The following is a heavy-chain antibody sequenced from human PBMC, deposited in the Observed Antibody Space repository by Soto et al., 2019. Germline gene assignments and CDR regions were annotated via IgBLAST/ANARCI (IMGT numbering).Heavy chain of an antibody. CDR3: AREGYYSGSGTYSPPRYHPMDA. V-gene: IGHV1-18*01. CDR2: ISDYNGNT. Sequence: QVQLVQSGVEVKKAGASVKVSCKASGYTFSSYGISWARQAPGQGLEWMGWISDYNGNTHYAQKFQGRLIMTTDTPSSISDRELRGFRSDAPTPYFCAREGYYSGSGTYSPPRYHPMDAWGQGTTVTVSS. D-gene: IGHD3-10*01. CDR1: GYTFSSYG. J-gene: IGHJ6*02.